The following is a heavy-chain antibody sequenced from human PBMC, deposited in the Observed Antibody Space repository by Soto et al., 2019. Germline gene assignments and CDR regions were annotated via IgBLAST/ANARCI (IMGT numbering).Heavy chain of an antibody. CDR3: ARLYYDILTGYQNYYGMDV. V-gene: IGHV4-31*03. CDR1: GGSISSGGYY. CDR2: IYYSGST. D-gene: IGHD3-9*01. Sequence: PSETLSLTCTVSGGSISSGGYYWSWIRQHPGKGLEWIGYIYYSGSTYYNPSLKSRVTISVDTSKNQFSLKLSSVTAADTAVYYCARLYYDILTGYQNYYGMDVWGQGTTVTVSS. J-gene: IGHJ6*02.